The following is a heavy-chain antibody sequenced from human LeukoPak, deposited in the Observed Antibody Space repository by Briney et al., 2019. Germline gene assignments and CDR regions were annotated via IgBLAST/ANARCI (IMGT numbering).Heavy chain of an antibody. Sequence: QPGGSLRLSCAASGFTFSSYEMNWVRQAPGKGLEWVSYISSSGSTIYYADSVKGRFTISRDNAKNSLYLQMSSLRAEDTAVYYCARDYVWGSYRAYYFDYWGQGTLVTVSS. V-gene: IGHV3-48*03. J-gene: IGHJ4*02. CDR1: GFTFSSYE. CDR3: ARDYVWGSYRAYYFDY. CDR2: ISSSGSTI. D-gene: IGHD3-16*02.